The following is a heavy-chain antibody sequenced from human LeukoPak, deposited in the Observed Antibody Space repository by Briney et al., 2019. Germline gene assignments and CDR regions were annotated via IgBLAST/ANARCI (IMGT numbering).Heavy chain of an antibody. J-gene: IGHJ6*02. CDR2: INPNSGGT. Sequence: ASVKVSCKASGYTFTGYYMHWVRQAPGQGLEWMGWINPNSGGTNYAQKFQGRGTMTRDTSISTAYMELSRLRSDDTAVYYCARVLAAAGFYYYYYGMDVWGQGTTVTVSS. V-gene: IGHV1-2*02. CDR1: GYTFTGYY. D-gene: IGHD6-13*01. CDR3: ARVLAAAGFYYYYYGMDV.